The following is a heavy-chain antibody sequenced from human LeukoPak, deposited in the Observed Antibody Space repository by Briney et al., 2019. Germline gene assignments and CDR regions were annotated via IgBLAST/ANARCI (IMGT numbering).Heavy chain of an antibody. D-gene: IGHD6-6*01. J-gene: IGHJ4*02. CDR3: AGSLAARLVY. CDR2: IYTSGSA. V-gene: IGHV4-4*09. CDR1: GGSISSYY. Sequence: SETLSLTCTVSGGSISSYYWSWIRQPPGKGLEWIGYIYTSGSANYNPSLKSRVTISVDTSKNQFSLKLSSVTAAHTAVYYCAGSLAARLVYWGQGTLVTVSS.